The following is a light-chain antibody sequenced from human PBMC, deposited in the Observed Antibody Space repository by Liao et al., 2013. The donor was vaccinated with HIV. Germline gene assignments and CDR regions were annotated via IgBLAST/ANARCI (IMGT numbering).Light chain of an antibody. Sequence: SYELTQAPSVSVSPGQTASITCSGDKLGDKYVYWYQQKPGQSPVLVIYQDTKRPSGIPERFSGSNSGNTATLTISGTQAMDEADYYCQAWDSSTFWVFGGGTKLTVL. V-gene: IGLV3-1*01. CDR2: QDT. J-gene: IGLJ3*02. CDR1: KLGDKY. CDR3: QAWDSSTFWV.